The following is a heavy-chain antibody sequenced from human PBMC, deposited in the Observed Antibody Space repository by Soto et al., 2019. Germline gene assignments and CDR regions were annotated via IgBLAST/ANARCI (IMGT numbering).Heavy chain of an antibody. Sequence: QVQLQESGPGLMKPSETLSLTCTVSGGSISSHYWSWIRQSPGKGLEWLGYIYYSGSTNYNPSLKSRVSISIDTSKNQFSLKLSSVTAADTAVYYCVRPKEDDWYFDLWGRGTLVTVSS. J-gene: IGHJ2*01. CDR1: GGSISSHY. CDR3: VRPKEDDWYFDL. V-gene: IGHV4-59*08. CDR2: IYYSGST.